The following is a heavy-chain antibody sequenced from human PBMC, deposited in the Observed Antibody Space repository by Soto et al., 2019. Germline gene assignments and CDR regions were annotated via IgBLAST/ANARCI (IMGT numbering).Heavy chain of an antibody. Sequence: PGGSLRLSCAASGFSFSSYGMDWVRQAPGKGLEWVAVVSYDGSSKYYAYAVKGRFTISRDNSKNTLYLQMDILRAEDTAVYYCSKDVSSRVSGSYGYLPLGYFDYWGQGTPVTVSS. CDR2: VSYDGSSK. CDR3: SKDVSSRVSGSYGYLPLGYFDY. CDR1: GFSFSSYG. J-gene: IGHJ4*02. D-gene: IGHD3-16*01. V-gene: IGHV3-30*18.